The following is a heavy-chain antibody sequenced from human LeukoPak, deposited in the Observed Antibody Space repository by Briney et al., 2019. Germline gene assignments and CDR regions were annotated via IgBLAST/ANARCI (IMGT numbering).Heavy chain of an antibody. Sequence: GGSLRLSCTASGFTFSSYWMSWVRQAPGKGLEWVANIKQDGSEKYYVDSVKGRFTISRDNAKNSLYLQMNSLRAEDTAVYYCARELYSKGPNWFDPWGQGTLVTVSS. CDR1: GFTFSSYW. J-gene: IGHJ5*02. CDR2: IKQDGSEK. V-gene: IGHV3-7*01. D-gene: IGHD4-11*01. CDR3: ARELYSKGPNWFDP.